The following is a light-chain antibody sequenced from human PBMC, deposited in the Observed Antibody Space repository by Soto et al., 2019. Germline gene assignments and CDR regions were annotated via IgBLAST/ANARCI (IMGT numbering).Light chain of an antibody. V-gene: IGKV3-20*01. CDR1: QSVSSNF. CDR2: GAS. CDR3: HQYGSSPRT. Sequence: EIVLTQSPGTLSLSPGDRATLSCRASQSVSSNFLAWYQQKPGQAPRLLIYGASIRATGIPDRFSGSGSGIEFTLTIRSLEPEDFAMYFCHQYGSSPRTFGQGTKVEIK. J-gene: IGKJ1*01.